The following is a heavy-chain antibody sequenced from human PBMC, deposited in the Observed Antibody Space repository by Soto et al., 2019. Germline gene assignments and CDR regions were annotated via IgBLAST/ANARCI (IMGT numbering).Heavy chain of an antibody. CDR3: AREGPWSGSAYFDY. CDR1: GFTFSSYG. J-gene: IGHJ4*02. CDR2: IWYDGSNK. Sequence: QVQLVESGGDVVQPGRSLRLSCAASGFTFSSYGMHWVRQAPGKGLEWVAVIWYDGSNKYYADSVKGRFTISRDNSKNTLYLQMNSLRAEDTAVYYCAREGPWSGSAYFDYWGQGTLVTVSS. V-gene: IGHV3-33*01. D-gene: IGHD1-26*01.